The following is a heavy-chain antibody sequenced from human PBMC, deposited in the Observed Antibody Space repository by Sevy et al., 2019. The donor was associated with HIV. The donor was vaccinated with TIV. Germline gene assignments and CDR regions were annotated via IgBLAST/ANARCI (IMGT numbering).Heavy chain of an antibody. Sequence: GGSLRLSCAASGFTFSSYAMHWVRQAPGKGLEWVAVISYDGSNKHYADSVKGRFTISRDNSKNTLYLQMNSLRAEDTAVYYCARGGATLDHWGQGTLVTVSS. D-gene: IGHD1-1*01. J-gene: IGHJ4*02. CDR1: GFTFSSYA. CDR2: ISYDGSNK. CDR3: ARGGATLDH. V-gene: IGHV3-30*04.